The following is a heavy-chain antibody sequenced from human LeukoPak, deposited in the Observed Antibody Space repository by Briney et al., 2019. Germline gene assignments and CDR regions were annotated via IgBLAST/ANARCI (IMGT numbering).Heavy chain of an antibody. CDR2: ISSSSSYI. D-gene: IGHD5-12*01. J-gene: IGHJ4*02. CDR1: GFTFSSYS. V-gene: IGHV3-21*01. Sequence: GGSLRLSCEASGFTFSSYSMNWVRQAPGKGLEWVSSISSSSSYIYYADSVKGRFTISRDNAKNSLYLQMNSLRAEDTAVYYCAREGGYDGYDRDFDYWGQGTLVTVSS. CDR3: AREGGYDGYDRDFDY.